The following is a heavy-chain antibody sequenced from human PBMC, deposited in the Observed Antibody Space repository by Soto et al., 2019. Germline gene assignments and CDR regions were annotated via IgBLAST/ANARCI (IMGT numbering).Heavy chain of an antibody. J-gene: IGHJ4*02. CDR3: ARERRWLQLAHLDY. D-gene: IGHD5-12*01. CDR1: GGTFSSYT. V-gene: IGHV1-69*13. CDR2: IIPIFGTA. Sequence: SVKVSCKASGGTFSSYTISWVRQAPGQGLEWMGGIIPIFGTANYAQKFQGRVTITADESTSTAYMELSSLRSEDTAVYYCARERRWLQLAHLDYWGQGTLVTVSS.